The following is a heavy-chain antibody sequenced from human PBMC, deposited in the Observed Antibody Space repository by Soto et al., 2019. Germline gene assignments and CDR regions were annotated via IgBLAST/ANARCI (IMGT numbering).Heavy chain of an antibody. CDR2: INHSGST. Sequence: SETLSLTCAVYGGSFSGYYWSWIRQPPGKGLEWIGEINHSGSTNYNPSLKSRVTISVDTSKNQFSLKLSSVTAADTAVYYCARGRVLLWFGELYPYYYGMDVWGQGTTVTVSS. J-gene: IGHJ6*02. V-gene: IGHV4-34*01. CDR1: GGSFSGYY. D-gene: IGHD3-10*01. CDR3: ARGRVLLWFGELYPYYYGMDV.